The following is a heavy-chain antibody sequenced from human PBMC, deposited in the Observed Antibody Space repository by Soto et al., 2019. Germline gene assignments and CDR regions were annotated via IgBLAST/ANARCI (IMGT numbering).Heavy chain of an antibody. D-gene: IGHD3-10*01. J-gene: IGHJ5*02. V-gene: IGHV3-9*01. CDR3: ARDKYYYGFDP. CDR2: ISWNSGVI. CDR1: GFTFDDYA. Sequence: GGSLRLSCAASGFTFDDYAMHWVRQAPGEGLEWVSSISWNSGVIGYADSVKGRFTISRDNAKNSLYLQMNSLRAEDTALYYCARDKYYYGFDPWGQGTLVTVSS.